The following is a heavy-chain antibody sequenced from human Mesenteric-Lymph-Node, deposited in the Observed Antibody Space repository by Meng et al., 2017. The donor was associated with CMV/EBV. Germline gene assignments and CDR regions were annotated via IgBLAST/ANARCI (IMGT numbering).Heavy chain of an antibody. Sequence: GGSLRLSCAASGFSFSNHMMNWVRQALGKGLEWVAFIRYDGSNEYYTDSVKGRFTISRDNPKNTLYLQMNSLRAEDTAVYYCAKDSAVVTYYFDYWGQGTLVTVSS. V-gene: IGHV3-30*02. CDR2: IRYDGSNE. CDR1: GFSFSNHM. D-gene: IGHD3-22*01. J-gene: IGHJ4*02. CDR3: AKDSAVVTYYFDY.